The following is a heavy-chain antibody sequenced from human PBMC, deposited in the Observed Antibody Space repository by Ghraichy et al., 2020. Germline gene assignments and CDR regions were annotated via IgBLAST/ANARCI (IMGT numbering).Heavy chain of an antibody. J-gene: IGHJ4*02. D-gene: IGHD3-9*01. Sequence: GGSLRLSCAASGFTFSSYSMNWVRQAPGKGLEWVSSISSSSSYIYYADSVKGRFTISRDNAKNSLDLQMNSLRAEDTAVYYCARGLTGYYKTLDYWGQGTLVTVSS. CDR2: ISSSSSYI. V-gene: IGHV3-21*01. CDR1: GFTFSSYS. CDR3: ARGLTGYYKTLDY.